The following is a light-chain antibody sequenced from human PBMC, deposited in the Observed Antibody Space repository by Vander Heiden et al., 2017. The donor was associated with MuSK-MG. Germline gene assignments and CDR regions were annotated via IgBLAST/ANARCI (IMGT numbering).Light chain of an antibody. V-gene: IGKV1-39*01. CDR2: AAS. J-gene: IGKJ4*01. CDR3: QQSYRTPPT. Sequence: DIQMPQSPSSLSASIGDRVTITCRASQSISSYLNWYQQKPGKAPKLLIYAASSLQSGVPSRFSGSGSGTDFTLTISSLQPEDFATYYCQQSYRTPPTFGGGTKVEIK. CDR1: QSISSY.